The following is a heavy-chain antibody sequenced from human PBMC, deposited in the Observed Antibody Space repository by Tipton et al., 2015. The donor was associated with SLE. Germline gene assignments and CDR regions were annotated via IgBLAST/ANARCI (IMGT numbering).Heavy chain of an antibody. D-gene: IGHD6-13*01. J-gene: IGHJ1*01. CDR3: TTDLFGQQLEGGYFQH. V-gene: IGHV3-15*01. CDR2: IKSKTDDGTT. CDR1: GFTFSSYS. Sequence: GSLRLSCAASGFTFSSYSMSWVRQAPGKGLEWVGRIKSKTDDGTTDYAAPVKGRFTISRDDSKNTLYLQMNSLKTEDTAVYYCTTDLFGQQLEGGYFQHWGQGTLVTVSS.